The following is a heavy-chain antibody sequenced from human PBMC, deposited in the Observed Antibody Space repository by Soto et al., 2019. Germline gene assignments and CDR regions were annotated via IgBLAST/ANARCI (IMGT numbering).Heavy chain of an antibody. CDR3: ARDRSHSSSWSNSFDI. CDR1: GYTFTNYN. V-gene: IGHV1-8*01. J-gene: IGHJ3*02. Sequence: QVQLVQSGAEVKKPGASVKVSCKASGYTFTNYNINWVRQATGQGLEWMRWMNPNNGDTGYAQKFQGRVTMTRNTSISTAYMQLSSLRSEDTAVYYCARDRSHSSSWSNSFDIWGQGTMVTVSS. CDR2: MNPNNGDT. D-gene: IGHD6-13*01.